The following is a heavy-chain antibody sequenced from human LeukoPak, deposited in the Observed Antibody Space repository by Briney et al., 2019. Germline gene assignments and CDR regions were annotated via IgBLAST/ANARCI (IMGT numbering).Heavy chain of an antibody. Sequence: GGSLRLSCAASGFTFSSNYMSWVRQAPGKGLEWVSVIYSGGSTYYADSVKGRFTISRDNSKNTLYLQMNSLRAEDTAVYYCARELRFLEWLLSPSGMDVWGQGTTVTVSS. CDR2: IYSGGST. CDR1: GFTFSSNY. CDR3: ARELRFLEWLLSPSGMDV. J-gene: IGHJ6*02. V-gene: IGHV3-53*01. D-gene: IGHD3-3*01.